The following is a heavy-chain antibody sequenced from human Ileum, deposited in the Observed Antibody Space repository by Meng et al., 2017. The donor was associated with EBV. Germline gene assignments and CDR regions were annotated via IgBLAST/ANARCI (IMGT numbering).Heavy chain of an antibody. J-gene: IGHJ4*02. CDR3: VHSDPLEMATCFDY. V-gene: IGHV2-5*02. CDR1: GFSLSTSGLG. CDR2: IYWDDDK. Sequence: QITLKESGPTLVKPTQTLTPTCTFSGFSLSTSGLGVGWIRQPPGKALEWLALIYWDDDKRYSPSLKSRLTIAKDTSKNQVVLTMTNMDPVDTATYYCVHSDPLEMATCFDYWGQGTLVTVSS. D-gene: IGHD5-24*01.